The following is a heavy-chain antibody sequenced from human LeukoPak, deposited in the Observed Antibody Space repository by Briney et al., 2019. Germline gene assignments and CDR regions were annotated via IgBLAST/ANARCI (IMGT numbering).Heavy chain of an antibody. CDR2: IYYSGST. V-gene: IGHV4-61*08. CDR3: ARDPIYGDLDAFDI. D-gene: IGHD4-17*01. CDR1: GGSISSGGYY. Sequence: SETLSLTCTVSGGSISSGGYYWSWIRQPPGKGLEWIGYIYYSGSTNYNPSLKSRVTISVDTSKNQFSLKLSSVTAADTAVYYCARDPIYGDLDAFDIWGQGTMVTVSS. J-gene: IGHJ3*02.